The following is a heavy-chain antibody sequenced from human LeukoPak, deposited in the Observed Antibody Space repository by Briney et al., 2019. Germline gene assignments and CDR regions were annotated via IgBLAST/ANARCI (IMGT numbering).Heavy chain of an antibody. CDR2: IRQDGNEK. Sequence: GGSLRLSCAASGFTFSNYWMSWVRQTPGKGLEWVANIRQDGNEKRYVDSVKGRFTISRDNAKNSLYVQMNSLRAEDTAVYYCAIDNRGTFEFWGQGTLVTVSS. J-gene: IGHJ4*02. CDR3: AIDNRGTFEF. V-gene: IGHV3-7*03. CDR1: GFTFSNYW. D-gene: IGHD1-14*01.